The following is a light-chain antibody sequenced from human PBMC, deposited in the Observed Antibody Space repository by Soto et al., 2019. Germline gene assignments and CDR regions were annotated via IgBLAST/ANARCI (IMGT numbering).Light chain of an antibody. CDR3: QQYYSTPRT. CDR1: QRVLYSSNNKNY. V-gene: IGKV4-1*01. J-gene: IGKJ1*01. CDR2: WAS. Sequence: DIVMTQSPDSLAVSLGERATINCKSSQRVLYSSNNKNYLAWYQQKPGQPPKLLIYWASTRESGVPDRFSGSGSETDFNLTISSLQAEDVAVYYCQQYYSTPRTFGQGTKVEIK.